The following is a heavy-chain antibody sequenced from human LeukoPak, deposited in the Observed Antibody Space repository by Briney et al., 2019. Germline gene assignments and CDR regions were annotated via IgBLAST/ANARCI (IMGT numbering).Heavy chain of an antibody. D-gene: IGHD4-17*01. Sequence: ASVKVSCKASGYTFTGYYIYWVRQAPGQGLEWMGWINPNSGDTNYAQKFQGRVTMTRDTSISTAYMELSRLRSDDTAVYYCARLSSHYGDYKVDPWGQGTLVTVSS. J-gene: IGHJ5*02. CDR3: ARLSSHYGDYKVDP. CDR2: INPNSGDT. V-gene: IGHV1-2*02. CDR1: GYTFTGYY.